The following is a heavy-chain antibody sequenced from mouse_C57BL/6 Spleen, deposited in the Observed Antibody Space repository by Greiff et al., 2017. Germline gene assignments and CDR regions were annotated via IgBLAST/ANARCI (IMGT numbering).Heavy chain of an antibody. J-gene: IGHJ3*01. D-gene: IGHD1-1*01. V-gene: IGHV1-50*01. CDR2: IDPSDSYT. Sequence: VQLQQSGAELVKPGASVKLSCKASGYTFTSYWMQWVKQRPGQGLAWIGEIDPSDSYTNYNQKFKGKATLTVDTSSSTAYMQLSSLTSEDSAVYYCARGDYGSSYGFAYWGQGTLVTVSA. CDR3: ARGDYGSSYGFAY. CDR1: GYTFTSYW.